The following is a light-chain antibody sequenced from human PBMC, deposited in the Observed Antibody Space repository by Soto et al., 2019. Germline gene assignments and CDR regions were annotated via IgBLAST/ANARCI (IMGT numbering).Light chain of an antibody. CDR2: SNN. CDR1: SSNIGSNY. Sequence: QSVLTQPPSASGTPGQRVTISCSGSSSNIGSNYVYWYQQLPGTAPKLLIYSNNQRPSGVPDRFSGSRSGSSASLAITGLQAEDEADYYCQSYDSGVAGSVFGTGTKLTVL. J-gene: IGLJ1*01. V-gene: IGLV1-47*02. CDR3: QSYDSGVAGSV.